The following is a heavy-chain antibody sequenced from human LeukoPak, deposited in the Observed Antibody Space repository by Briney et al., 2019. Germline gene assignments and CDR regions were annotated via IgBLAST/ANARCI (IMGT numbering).Heavy chain of an antibody. CDR2: IIPNSGDT. Sequence: ASVKVSCKASGYTFTDYYMHWVRQAPGQGLEWMGWIIPNSGDTNYAQKFQGRVTMTRDTSISTAYMELSRLRSDDTAVYYCARSGVEMATITPYYFDYWGQGTLVTVSS. CDR3: ARSGVEMATITPYYFDY. J-gene: IGHJ4*02. CDR1: GYTFTDYY. D-gene: IGHD5-24*01. V-gene: IGHV1-2*02.